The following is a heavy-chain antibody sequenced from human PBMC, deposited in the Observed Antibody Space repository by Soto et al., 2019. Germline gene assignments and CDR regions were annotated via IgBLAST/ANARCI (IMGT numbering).Heavy chain of an antibody. V-gene: IGHV3-23*01. Sequence: EVQLLESGGGLVQPGGSLRLSCAASGFTFSSYAMSWVRQAPGKGLEWVSAISGSGGSTYYADSVKGRFTISRDNSKNTLYLQMNSLRAEDTAVYYCAKGWRYYYDSSGYYTYWGQGTLVTVSS. CDR2: ISGSGGST. J-gene: IGHJ4*02. CDR3: AKGWRYYYDSSGYYTY. CDR1: GFTFSSYA. D-gene: IGHD3-22*01.